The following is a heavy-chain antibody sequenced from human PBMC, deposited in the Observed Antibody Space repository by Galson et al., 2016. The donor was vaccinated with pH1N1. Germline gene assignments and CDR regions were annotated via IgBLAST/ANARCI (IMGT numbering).Heavy chain of an antibody. J-gene: IGHJ6*03. V-gene: IGHV5-51*01. D-gene: IGHD2-2*01. CDR2: IYPGDSDT. CDR1: GYSFSTYW. CDR3: ARLGIPATIDYHYDMDV. Sequence: QSGAEVKKPGESLKISCKGTGYSFSTYWIAWVRQMPGEGLEWMGIIYPGDSDTRYSPSFQGQVTISADKSITSAHLQWSRLQASDTAMYFCARLGIPATIDYHYDMDVWGKGTTVTVSS.